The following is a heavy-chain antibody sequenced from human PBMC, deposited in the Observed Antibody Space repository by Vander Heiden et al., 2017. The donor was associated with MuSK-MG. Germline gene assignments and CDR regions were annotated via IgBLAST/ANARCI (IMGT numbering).Heavy chain of an antibody. Sequence: QLQLQESGPGLVKPSETLSLTCTVAGGSISSSSSYWGWIRQPPGKGLEWIGSIYYSASTYINPSLKSRVPISVDTSKNQFSLKLSVVTAADTAVYYCARHWAEEGGSGYPDAFDIWGQGTMGTVAS. CDR2: IYYSAST. D-gene: IGHD3-3*01. CDR1: GGSISSSSSY. CDR3: ARHWAEEGGSGYPDAFDI. V-gene: IGHV4-39*01. J-gene: IGHJ3*02.